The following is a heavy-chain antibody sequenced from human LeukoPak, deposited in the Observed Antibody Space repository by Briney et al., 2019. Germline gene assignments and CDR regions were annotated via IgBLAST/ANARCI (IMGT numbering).Heavy chain of an antibody. CDR1: GFTFSSYS. CDR2: ISSSSSTI. Sequence: PGGSLRLSCAASGFTFSSYSMNWVRQAPGKGLEWVSYISSSSSTIYYADSVKGRFTISRDNAKNSLYLQMNSLRAEDMALYYCAKDIWNYGSGSPDAFDIWGQGTMVTVSS. J-gene: IGHJ3*02. D-gene: IGHD3-10*01. CDR3: AKDIWNYGSGSPDAFDI. V-gene: IGHV3-48*04.